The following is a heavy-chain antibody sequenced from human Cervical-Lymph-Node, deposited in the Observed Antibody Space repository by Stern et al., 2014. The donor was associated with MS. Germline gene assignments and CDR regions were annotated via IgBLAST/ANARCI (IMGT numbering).Heavy chain of an antibody. D-gene: IGHD6-13*01. CDR3: ARHQAGIAAD. CDR2: TTPLFGNA. CDR1: GDTFSSLD. V-gene: IGHV1-69*01. J-gene: IGHJ4*02. Sequence: VQLVESGAEVKKPGSSVKVSCKASGDTFSSLDIGWVRQAPGQGPEWLGGTTPLFGNANYAQNFQGRVTFSADDSTSTTYMELSSLRSEDTAVYYCARHQAGIAADWGQGALVTVSS.